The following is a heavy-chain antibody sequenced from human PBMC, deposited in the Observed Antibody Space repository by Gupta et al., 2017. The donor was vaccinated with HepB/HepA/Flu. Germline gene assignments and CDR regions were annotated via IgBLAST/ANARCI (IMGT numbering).Heavy chain of an antibody. CDR3: ARVDRKYSNYQYHYYMDV. J-gene: IGHJ6*03. V-gene: IGHV4-31*03. CDR2: VYYSGSS. CDR1: GGSITTGCYY. D-gene: IGHD4-11*01. Sequence: QVQLQESGPGLVNPSQTLSLPCTVSGGSITTGCYYWPWVRQHPGEGLEWIGYVYYSGSSYYNPSIKSRVTISVDTSKKQFNLNLTSVTAADTAVYYCARVDRKYSNYQYHYYMDVWGKGATVTVSS.